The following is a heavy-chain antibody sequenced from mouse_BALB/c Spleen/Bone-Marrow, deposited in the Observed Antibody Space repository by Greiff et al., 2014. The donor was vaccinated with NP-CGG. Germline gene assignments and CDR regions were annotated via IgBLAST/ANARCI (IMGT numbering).Heavy chain of an antibody. Sequence: VQLKESGGGLVKPGGSLKLSCAASGFAFSSYDMSWVRQTPEKRLEWVAYISSGGGSTYYPDTVKGRFTISRDNAKNTLYLQMSGLKSEDTAMYYCARTTPYAMDYWGQGTSVTVSS. CDR2: ISSGGGST. D-gene: IGHD5-5*01. CDR3: ARTTPYAMDY. V-gene: IGHV5-12-1*01. CDR1: GFAFSSYD. J-gene: IGHJ4*01.